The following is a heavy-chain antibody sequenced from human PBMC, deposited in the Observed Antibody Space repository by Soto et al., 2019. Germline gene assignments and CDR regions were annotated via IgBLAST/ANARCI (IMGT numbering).Heavy chain of an antibody. CDR1: GFTFSSYS. D-gene: IGHD3-3*01. V-gene: IGHV3-21*01. Sequence: GGSLRLSCAASGFTFSSYSMNWVRQAPGKGLEWVSSISSSSSYIYYADSVKGRFTISRDNAKNSLYLQMNSLRAEDTAVYYCARYHYDFWGGYPDYWGQGPLVTVSS. CDR3: ARYHYDFWGGYPDY. CDR2: ISSSSSYI. J-gene: IGHJ4*02.